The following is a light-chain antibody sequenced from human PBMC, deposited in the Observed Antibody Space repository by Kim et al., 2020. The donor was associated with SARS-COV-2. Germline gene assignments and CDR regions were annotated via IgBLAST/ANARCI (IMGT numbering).Light chain of an antibody. V-gene: IGKV1-5*03. CDR3: QQYKSVLYT. Sequence: DILMTQSPSTLSASIGDRVTITCRASQSISNWLAWYQQKPGRAPKLVIYQASTLESGAPSRFSGSGSRTEFTLTISSLQPDDFATYYGQQYKSVLYTFGQGTKLEI. CDR1: QSISNW. J-gene: IGKJ2*01. CDR2: QAS.